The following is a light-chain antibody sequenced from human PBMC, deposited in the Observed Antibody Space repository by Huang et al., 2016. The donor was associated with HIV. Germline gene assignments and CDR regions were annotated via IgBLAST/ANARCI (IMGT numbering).Light chain of an antibody. V-gene: IGKV1-33*01. CDR2: AAS. J-gene: IGKJ4*01. CDR1: QGLGTY. Sequence: DIQMTQSPSSLSASVGDRLTITCQASQGLGTYWSWFQHKPGKAPNLLIYAASNLEAGVPSRFSGSGAGTDFTFTISSLQPEDFATYYCQQYDNLPLTFGGGTKVEIK. CDR3: QQYDNLPLT.